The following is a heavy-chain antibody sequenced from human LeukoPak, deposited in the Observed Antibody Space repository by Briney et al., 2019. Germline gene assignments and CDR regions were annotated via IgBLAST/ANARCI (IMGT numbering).Heavy chain of an antibody. V-gene: IGHV4-39*07. Sequence: SETLSLTCTVSGGSISSSSYYWGWIRQPPGKGLEWIGSIYYSGSTYYNPSLKSRVTISVDTSKNQFSLKLSSVTAADTAVYYCARTNITIFGVARPGVGYFDYWGQGTLVTVSS. D-gene: IGHD3-3*01. CDR1: GGSISSSSYY. CDR3: ARTNITIFGVARPGVGYFDY. CDR2: IYYSGST. J-gene: IGHJ4*02.